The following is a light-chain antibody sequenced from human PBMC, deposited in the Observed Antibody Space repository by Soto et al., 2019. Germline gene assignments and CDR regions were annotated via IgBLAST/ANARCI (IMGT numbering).Light chain of an antibody. CDR3: SSHSSSSAYYV. CDR1: SSNVGGYHY. V-gene: IGLV2-14*01. CDR2: EIN. J-gene: IGLJ1*01. Sequence: QSVLTQPASVSGSPGQSITISCTGTSSNVGGYHYVSWYQQHPGKAPKLIIYEINKRPSGVPNRFSGSKSGNTASLTISGLQAEDEADYYCSSHSSSSAYYVFGTGTKVTVL.